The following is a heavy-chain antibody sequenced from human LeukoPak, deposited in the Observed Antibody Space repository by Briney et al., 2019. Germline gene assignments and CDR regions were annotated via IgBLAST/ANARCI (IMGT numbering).Heavy chain of an antibody. CDR1: GYTFTSYD. CDR3: ARVPNHHLSGYSSGWYPS. Sequence: GASVKVSCKASGYTFTSYDINWVRQATGQGLEWMGWMNPNSGNTGYAQKFQGRVTMTRNTSISTAYMELSSLRSEDTAVYYCARVPNHHLSGYSSGWYPSWGQGTLVTDSS. D-gene: IGHD6-19*01. J-gene: IGHJ4*02. CDR2: MNPNSGNT. V-gene: IGHV1-8*01.